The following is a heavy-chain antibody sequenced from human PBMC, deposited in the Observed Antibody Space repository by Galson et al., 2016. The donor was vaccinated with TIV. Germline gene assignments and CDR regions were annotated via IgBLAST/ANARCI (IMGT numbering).Heavy chain of an antibody. J-gene: IGHJ6*01. CDR1: GFTFEDYG. CDR2: IRSNSVYR. D-gene: IGHD5-12*01. Sequence: SLRLSCAASGFTFEDYGMQWVRPSPGKGLEWVSGIRSNSVYRGYSGSVKGRFTIFRDNAKKSLYVQMDSLRVEDTALYYCAKARVDGYGYPQDYYCGVAVGGQGTTVTVSS. CDR3: AKARVDGYGYPQDYYCGVAV. V-gene: IGHV3-9*01.